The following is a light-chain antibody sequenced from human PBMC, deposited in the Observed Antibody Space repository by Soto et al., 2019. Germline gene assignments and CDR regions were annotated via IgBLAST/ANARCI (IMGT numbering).Light chain of an antibody. CDR1: QSVSSSY. J-gene: IGKJ5*01. Sequence: EIVLTQSPGTLSLSPGERATLSCRASQSVSSSYLAWYQQKPGQAPRLLIYSASSRATGIPDRFSGSGSGTDFTLTISRLEPEDFAVYYCQQYGSSRSITFGQGTHWRL. CDR3: QQYGSSRSIT. CDR2: SAS. V-gene: IGKV3-20*01.